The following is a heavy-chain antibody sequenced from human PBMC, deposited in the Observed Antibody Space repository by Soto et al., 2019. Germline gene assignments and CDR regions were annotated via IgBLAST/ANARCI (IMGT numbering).Heavy chain of an antibody. J-gene: IGHJ6*03. V-gene: IGHV1-3*01. Sequence: ASVKVSCKASGYTFTSYAMHWVRQAPGQRLEWMGWINAGNGNTKYSQKFQGRVTITRDTSASTAYMELSSLRSEDTAVYYCARGGIFGSSRVTYYMDVWGKGTTVTVSS. CDR1: GYTFTSYA. CDR2: INAGNGNT. CDR3: ARGGIFGSSRVTYYMDV. D-gene: IGHD3-3*01.